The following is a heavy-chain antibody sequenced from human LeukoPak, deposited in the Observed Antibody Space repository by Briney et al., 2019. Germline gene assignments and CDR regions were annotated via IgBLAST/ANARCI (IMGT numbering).Heavy chain of an antibody. V-gene: IGHV4-34*01. CDR3: ARDYGSAPMGFDY. CDR1: GGSFSGYY. J-gene: IGHJ4*02. D-gene: IGHD3-10*01. Sequence: SETLSLTCAVYGGSFSGYYWSWIRQSPGKGLEWIGEINHSGSTNYNPSLKSRVTISVDTSKNQFSLKLSSVTAADTAVYYCARDYGSAPMGFDYWGQGTLVTVSS. CDR2: INHSGST.